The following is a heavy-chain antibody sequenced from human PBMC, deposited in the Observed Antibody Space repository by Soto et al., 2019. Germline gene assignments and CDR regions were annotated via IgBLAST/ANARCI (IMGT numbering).Heavy chain of an antibody. Sequence: EVQLVETGGGLIQPGGSLRLSCAASGFTVSSNYMSWVRQAPGKGLEWVSVIYSGGSTYYADSVKGRFTISRDNSKNTLYLQMNSLRAEDTAVYYCARDRYDYVWGSYRPYGMDVGGQGTTVTVSS. CDR3: ARDRYDYVWGSYRPYGMDV. J-gene: IGHJ6*02. CDR1: GFTVSSNY. CDR2: IYSGGST. D-gene: IGHD3-16*02. V-gene: IGHV3-53*02.